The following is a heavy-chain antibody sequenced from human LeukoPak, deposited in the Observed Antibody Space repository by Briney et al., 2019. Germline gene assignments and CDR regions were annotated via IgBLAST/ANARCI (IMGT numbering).Heavy chain of an antibody. J-gene: IGHJ3*02. CDR2: IIPILGIA. Sequence: ASVKVSCKASGGTFSSYAISWVRQAPGQGLEWMGRIIPILGIANYAQKFQGRVTITADKSTSTAYMELSSLRSEDTAVYYCASLGYCSGGGCQDAFDIWGQGTMVTVSS. D-gene: IGHD2-15*01. V-gene: IGHV1-69*04. CDR1: GGTFSSYA. CDR3: ASLGYCSGGGCQDAFDI.